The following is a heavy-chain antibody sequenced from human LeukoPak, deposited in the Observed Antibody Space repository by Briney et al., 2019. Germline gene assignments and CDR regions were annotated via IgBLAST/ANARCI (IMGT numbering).Heavy chain of an antibody. CDR3: ARHRDGYNLSYFQH. CDR1: GFTFSSYS. V-gene: IGHV3-21*04. J-gene: IGHJ1*01. Sequence: GGSLRLSCAASGFTFSSYSMNWVRQAPGKGLEWVSSISSSSSYIYYADSVKGRFTISRDNTKNSLYLQMNSLRAEDTAVYYCARHRDGYNLSYFQHWGQGTLVTVSS. CDR2: ISSSSSYI. D-gene: IGHD5-24*01.